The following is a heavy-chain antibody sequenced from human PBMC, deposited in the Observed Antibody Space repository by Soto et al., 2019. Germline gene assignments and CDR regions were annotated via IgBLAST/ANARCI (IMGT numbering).Heavy chain of an antibody. CDR2: LKRDGRER. Sequence: PGGSLRLSCAASGFTFGDYWMTWVRQAPGKGLEWVANLKRDGRERYYVDSVKGRFSVSRDNAKNSLYLQMNNLRPEDTAVYYCAGHAVAGTEAGWFDPWGQGTLVTVSS. CDR1: GFTFGDYW. V-gene: IGHV3-7*03. D-gene: IGHD6-19*01. J-gene: IGHJ5*02. CDR3: AGHAVAGTEAGWFDP.